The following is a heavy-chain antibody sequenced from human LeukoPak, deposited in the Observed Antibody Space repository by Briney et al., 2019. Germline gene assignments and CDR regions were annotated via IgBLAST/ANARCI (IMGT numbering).Heavy chain of an antibody. D-gene: IGHD6-19*01. CDR3: ARHYSGWYNFFDY. CDR1: GAISSSSYY. V-gene: IGHV4-39*01. J-gene: IGHJ4*02. Sequence: ASETLSLTCTVSGAISSSSYYWGWIRQPPGKGLEWIGSLFYSGSTYYNPSLKSRVTISVDTSKNQLSLKLTSVTAADTAVYYCARHYSGWYNFFDYWGQGTLVTVSS. CDR2: LFYSGST.